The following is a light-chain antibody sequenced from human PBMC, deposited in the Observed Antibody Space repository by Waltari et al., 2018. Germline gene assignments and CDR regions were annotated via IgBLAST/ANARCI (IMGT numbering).Light chain of an antibody. CDR1: SSDVGGCNY. CDR3: SSYAGNNNLV. J-gene: IGLJ2*01. CDR2: EAS. V-gene: IGLV2-8*01. Sequence: QSALTQPPSASGSPGQSVTISCTGTSSDVGGCNYVSCYQLHPGKAPNLMIYEASKRPPGAPDRFSGSKSGNTASLTVSGLQAEDEADYSCSSYAGNNNLVFGGGTKLTVL.